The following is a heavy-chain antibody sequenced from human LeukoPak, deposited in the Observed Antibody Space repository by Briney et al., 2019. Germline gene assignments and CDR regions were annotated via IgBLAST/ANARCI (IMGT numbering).Heavy chain of an antibody. CDR1: GYSFRCYG. V-gene: IGHV1-18*01. J-gene: IGHJ5*02. CDR2: ISAYNGNT. D-gene: IGHD3-3*01. CDR3: ARAHFSGYYANWFDP. Sequence: GASVKVSCKASGYSFRCYGISWVRQAPGQGLEWMGWISAYNGNTNYVQKLQSRVTMTTDTSTSTAYMELRSLRSDDTAVYYCARAHFSGYYANWFDPWGQGTLVTVSS.